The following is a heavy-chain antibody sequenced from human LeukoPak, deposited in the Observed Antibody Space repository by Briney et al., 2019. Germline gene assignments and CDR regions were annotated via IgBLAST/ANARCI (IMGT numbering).Heavy chain of an antibody. CDR2: LSAYSGNT. V-gene: IGHV1-18*04. CDR3: ARDGVEMATYYYYAMDV. J-gene: IGHJ6*02. CDR1: GFTFTSYG. D-gene: IGHD5-24*01. Sequence: GASVKVSCKASGFTFTSYGFNWVRQAPGQGLEWMGWLSAYSGNTNFAQKFQGRVTMTTDTSTSTVYMELRSLRSDDTAVYYCARDGVEMATYYYYAMDVWGQGTTVTVSS.